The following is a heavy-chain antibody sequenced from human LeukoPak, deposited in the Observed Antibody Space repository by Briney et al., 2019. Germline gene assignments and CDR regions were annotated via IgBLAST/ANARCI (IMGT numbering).Heavy chain of an antibody. Sequence: GGSLRLSCSASGFTFSSYPMHWVRQAPGKGLQYVSAISSNGGITYYADSVKDRFTIPRDNSKNTLYLQMSSLRAEDMAVYYCVKVSVTGTSVDYWGQGTLVTVSS. D-gene: IGHD6-19*01. CDR2: ISSNGGIT. CDR3: VKVSVTGTSVDY. CDR1: GFTFSSYP. V-gene: IGHV3-64D*06. J-gene: IGHJ4*02.